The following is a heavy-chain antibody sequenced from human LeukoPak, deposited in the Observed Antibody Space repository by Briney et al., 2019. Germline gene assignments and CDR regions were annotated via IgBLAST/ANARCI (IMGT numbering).Heavy chain of an antibody. V-gene: IGHV3-21*04. J-gene: IGHJ4*02. D-gene: IGHD5-12*01. Sequence: KTGGSLRLSCAASGFTFSSYSMNWVRQAPGKGLEWVSSISSSTTYISYADSVKGRFTISRDNAKNSLHLQMNSLRAEDTAVYYCARSYGWLPGGMWGQGTLVTVSS. CDR3: ARSYGWLPGGM. CDR1: GFTFSSYS. CDR2: ISSSTTYI.